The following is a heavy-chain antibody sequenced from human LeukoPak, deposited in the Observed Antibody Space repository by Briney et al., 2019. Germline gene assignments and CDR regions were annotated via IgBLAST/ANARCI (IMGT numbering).Heavy chain of an antibody. J-gene: IGHJ3*02. Sequence: GGSLRLSCAASGFTFSSYEMNWVRQAPGKGLEWVSYISSSGSTIYYADSVKGRFTISRDNAKNSLYLQMNSLRAEDTAVYYCARAYPSGTGIWGQGTMVTVSS. D-gene: IGHD1/OR15-1a*01. CDR3: ARAYPSGTGI. V-gene: IGHV3-48*03. CDR2: ISSSGSTI. CDR1: GFTFSSYE.